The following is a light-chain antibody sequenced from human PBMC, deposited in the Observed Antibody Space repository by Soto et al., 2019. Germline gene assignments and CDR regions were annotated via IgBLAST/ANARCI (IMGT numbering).Light chain of an antibody. Sequence: DIQMTQSPSTLSASVGDRVTITCRASESISGWLAWYQQKPGKAPKLMIFKASTLESGVPSRFSGSGSGTEFTISIISLQPDDFAIYYCQQYNSYPRTLGQGTKVEIK. J-gene: IGKJ1*01. CDR1: ESISGW. CDR2: KAS. CDR3: QQYNSYPRT. V-gene: IGKV1-5*03.